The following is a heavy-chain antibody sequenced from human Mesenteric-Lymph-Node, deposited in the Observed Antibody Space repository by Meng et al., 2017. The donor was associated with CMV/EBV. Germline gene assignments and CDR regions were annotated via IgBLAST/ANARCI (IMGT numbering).Heavy chain of an antibody. D-gene: IGHD2-15*01. J-gene: IGHJ4*02. CDR3: AHFLMGNCRNGSCYPPFEF. CDR1: GFSLSTSGVG. V-gene: IGHV2-5*01. CDR2: IYWNDDK. Sequence: SGPTLVKPTQTLTLTCTFSGFSLSTSGVGVGWIRQPPGKALEWLALIYWNDDKRYSPSLRRRLTITKDTSKNQVVLTMTNMDSVDTGTYYCAHFLMGNCRNGSCYPPFEFWGQGTLVTVSS.